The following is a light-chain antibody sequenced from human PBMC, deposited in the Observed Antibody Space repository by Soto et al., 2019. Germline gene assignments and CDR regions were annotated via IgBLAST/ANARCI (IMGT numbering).Light chain of an antibody. CDR1: QGISTY. Sequence: DIQMTQSPSSLSASVGDRVTITCRASQGISTYLNWYQQKPRKAPKLLIYAASSLQSGVPSRFSGSGSETDFTLTISSLQPEHSATYSCQQSYSNTWTFSQGTKVDIK. CDR2: AAS. V-gene: IGKV1-39*01. CDR3: QQSYSNTWT. J-gene: IGKJ1*01.